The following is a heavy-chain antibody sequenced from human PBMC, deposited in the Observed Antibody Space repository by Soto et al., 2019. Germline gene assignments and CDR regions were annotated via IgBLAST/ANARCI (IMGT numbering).Heavy chain of an antibody. J-gene: IGHJ2*01. CDR3: ARLIARADWYFDL. CDR2: IYYSGSA. D-gene: IGHD6-13*01. V-gene: IGHV4-31*03. CDR1: GGSISTENYY. Sequence: PSETLSLTCTVSGGSISTENYYWSWIRQHLGEGLEWIGYIYYSGSASYNPSLKSRVTMSVDRSENQFSLKLNSVTAADTAVYYCARLIARADWYFDLWGRGTLVTVS.